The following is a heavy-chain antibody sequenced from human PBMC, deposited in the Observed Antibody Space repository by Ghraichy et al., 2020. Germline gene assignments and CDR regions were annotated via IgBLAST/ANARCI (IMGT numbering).Heavy chain of an antibody. J-gene: IGHJ4*02. Sequence: EPLNISRTVSGGSINSDYWSWIRQPPGKGLEQIGYIHHSGTTIYNPSLQSRVTISVDTSKNQFSLNLRSVTAADTAVYYCARLGGSGTNPPYDKWGQGILVTVSS. CDR2: IHHSGTT. D-gene: IGHD3-10*01. CDR3: ARLGGSGTNPPYDK. V-gene: IGHV4-59*01. CDR1: GGSINSDY.